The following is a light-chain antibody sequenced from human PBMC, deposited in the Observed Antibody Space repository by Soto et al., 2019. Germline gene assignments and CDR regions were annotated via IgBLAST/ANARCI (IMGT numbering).Light chain of an antibody. CDR2: AAS. V-gene: IGKV1-39*01. CDR3: QQSYSTLDYT. CDR1: QRISNY. J-gene: IGKJ2*01. Sequence: DIQMTQSPSSLSASVGDRVTITCRARQRISNYLNWYQHKPGKAPRLLIYAASSLQSGVPSRFSGSGYGTDFTLTISSLQHEDFATYYCQQSYSTLDYTFGQGTKVEIK.